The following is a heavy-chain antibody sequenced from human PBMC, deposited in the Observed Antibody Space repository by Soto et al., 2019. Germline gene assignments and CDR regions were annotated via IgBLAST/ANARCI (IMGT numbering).Heavy chain of an antibody. CDR1: GFTFSNAW. CDR2: MKSKTDGGTT. D-gene: IGHD4-4*01. V-gene: IGHV3-15*01. Sequence: GGSLRLSCEASGFTFSNAWMSWVRQAPGKGLELIGRMKSKTDGGTTDYAAPVKGRFTISKDDSKNTLYLQMDSLKTEDTAVYYCLRYSNYAMDVWGKGTTVTVSS. CDR3: LRYSNYAMDV. J-gene: IGHJ6*04.